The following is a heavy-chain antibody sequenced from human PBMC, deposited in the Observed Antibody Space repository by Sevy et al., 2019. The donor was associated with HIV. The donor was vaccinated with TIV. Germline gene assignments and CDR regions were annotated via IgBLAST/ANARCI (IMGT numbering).Heavy chain of an antibody. CDR1: GFTFSSNYA. CDR2: ISDDGDYK. Sequence: GGSLRLSCAASGFTFSSNYAMHWVRQAPGKGLEWMAVISDDGDYKYYADSVKGRFTISRDNSKNTLYLQMNSLRAEDTAVYYCAKDSSITMIVVANDYWGQGTLVTVSS. CDR3: AKDSSITMIVVANDY. V-gene: IGHV3-30*04. J-gene: IGHJ4*02. D-gene: IGHD3-22*01.